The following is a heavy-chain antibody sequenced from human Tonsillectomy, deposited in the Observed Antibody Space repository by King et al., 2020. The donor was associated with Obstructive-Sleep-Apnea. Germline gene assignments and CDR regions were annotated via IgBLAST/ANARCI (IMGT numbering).Heavy chain of an antibody. CDR3: AKDLSSGWYGPVDY. CDR1: GFTFDDYA. Sequence: VQLVESGGGLVQPGRSLRLSCAASGFTFDDYAMHWVRQAPGKGLEWVSGISWKSGRIGYADSVKGRFTISRDNAKNSLFLQMNSLRTEDTALYYCAKDLSSGWYGPVDYWGQGTLVTVSS. V-gene: IGHV3-9*01. D-gene: IGHD6-19*01. J-gene: IGHJ4*02. CDR2: ISWKSGRI.